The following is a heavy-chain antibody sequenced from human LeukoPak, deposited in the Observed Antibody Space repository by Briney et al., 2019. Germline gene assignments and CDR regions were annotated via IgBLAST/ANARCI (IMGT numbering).Heavy chain of an antibody. D-gene: IGHD5-12*01. CDR2: IIPIFGTT. V-gene: IGHV1-69*05. J-gene: IGHJ4*02. CDR1: GGTFSSHA. CDR3: ARGDSGYDYGFDN. Sequence: RRASVKVSCKASGGTFSSHAISWVRQAPGQGLEWVGGIIPIFGTTNYAQKFQGRVTITTDESTSTGYMELRSLRSDDTAVYYCARGDSGYDYGFDNWGQGTLVTVSS.